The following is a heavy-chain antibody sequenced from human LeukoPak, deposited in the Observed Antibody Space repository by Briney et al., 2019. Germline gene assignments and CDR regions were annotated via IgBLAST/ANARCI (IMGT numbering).Heavy chain of an antibody. CDR1: GYSFTSYW. CDR3: ARHRKHYDILTGSPYGMDV. Sequence: GESLKISCKGSGYSFTSYWIGWVRQMPGKGLXXXXXXXXXXSDTRYSPSFQGQVTISADKSISTAYLQWSSLKASDTAMYYCARHRKHYDILTGSPYGMDVWGKGTTVTVSS. V-gene: IGHV5-51*01. D-gene: IGHD3-9*01. J-gene: IGHJ6*04. CDR2: XXXXXSDT.